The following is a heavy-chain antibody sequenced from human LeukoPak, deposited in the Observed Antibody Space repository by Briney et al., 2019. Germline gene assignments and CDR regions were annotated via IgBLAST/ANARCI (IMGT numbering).Heavy chain of an antibody. V-gene: IGHV3-23*01. CDR1: GFTFSNYA. D-gene: IGHD7-27*01. CDR3: AKDGGLWVSAHWGDS. CDR2: ISNSGGTT. Sequence: GGSLRLSCAASGFTFSNYALNWVRQAPGKGLEWVSGISNSGGTTYYADSVKGRFIISRDNSKNTVYLQMNSLRVEDTAIYYCAKDGGLWVSAHWGDSWGRGTLVTVSS. J-gene: IGHJ4*02.